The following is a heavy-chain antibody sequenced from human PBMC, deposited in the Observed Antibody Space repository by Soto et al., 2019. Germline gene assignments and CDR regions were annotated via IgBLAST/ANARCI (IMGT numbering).Heavy chain of an antibody. CDR2: ISAYNGNT. CDR3: ARDPRTVTVTTFGMYSSSWYGSEKRRRLVYYFDY. Sequence: ASVKVSCKASGYTFTSYGISWVRQAPGQGLEWMGWISAYNGNTNYAQKLQGRVTMTTDTSTSTAYMELRSLRSDDTAVYYCARDPRTVTVTTFGMYSSSWYGSEKRRRLVYYFDYWGQGTLVTVSS. CDR1: GYTFTSYG. V-gene: IGHV1-18*04. J-gene: IGHJ4*02. D-gene: IGHD6-13*01.